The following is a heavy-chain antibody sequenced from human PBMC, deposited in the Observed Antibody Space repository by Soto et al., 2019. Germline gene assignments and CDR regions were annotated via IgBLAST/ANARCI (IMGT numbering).Heavy chain of an antibody. CDR2: ISGSGSTI. CDR3: ASGVAASHFYYYYMDV. V-gene: IGHV3-11*01. J-gene: IGHJ6*03. CDR1: GFTFSVCY. D-gene: IGHD2-15*01. Sequence: PGGSLRLSCAASGFTFSVCYMSWIRQAQGKGLEWVSYISGSGSTIYYADSVKGRFTISRDNAKNSLHLQMNSLRAEDTAVYYCASGVAASHFYYYYMDVWGKGTTVTVSS.